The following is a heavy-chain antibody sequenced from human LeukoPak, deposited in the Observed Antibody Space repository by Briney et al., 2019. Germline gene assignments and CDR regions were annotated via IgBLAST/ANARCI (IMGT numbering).Heavy chain of an antibody. D-gene: IGHD5-18*01. CDR1: GGSISSGAFY. CDR3: ARGRYRHFDY. J-gene: IGHJ4*02. CDR2: IYYSGSS. Sequence: SETLSLTCTVSGGSISSGAFYWNWIRQHPGKGLEWVGYIYYSGSSSYNPSLKSRVTISVDTSKNQFSLKLSSVTAADTAVYYCARGRYRHFDYWGQGTLVTVSS. V-gene: IGHV4-31*03.